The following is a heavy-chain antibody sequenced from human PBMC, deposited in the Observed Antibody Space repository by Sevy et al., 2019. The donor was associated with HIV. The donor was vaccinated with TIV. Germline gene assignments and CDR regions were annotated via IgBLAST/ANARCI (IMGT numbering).Heavy chain of an antibody. D-gene: IGHD6-13*01. CDR3: ARDQGKDAPMDV. J-gene: IGHJ6*02. CDR1: GFTFRNYG. Sequence: GGSLRLSCVASGFTFRNYGMHWVRQAPGKGPEWVAVIWHDGKNKNYAESVKGRFTIFRDNSKNTLYLEMNSLRVEDTAVFYCARDQGKDAPMDVWGQGTTVTVSS. V-gene: IGHV3-33*01. CDR2: IWHDGKNK.